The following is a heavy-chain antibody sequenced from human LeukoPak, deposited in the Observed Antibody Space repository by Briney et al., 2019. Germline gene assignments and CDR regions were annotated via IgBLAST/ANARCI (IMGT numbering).Heavy chain of an antibody. Sequence: GESLKISCKGSGYSFSSYWISWVRQMPGKGLEWMGRIDPSDSYTYYSPSFQGHVTISADKSISTAYLQWSSLKASDTAMYYCARLGYRYGNHYYYGMDVWGQGTTVTVSS. D-gene: IGHD5-18*01. J-gene: IGHJ6*02. V-gene: IGHV5-10-1*01. CDR1: GYSFSSYW. CDR2: IDPSDSYT. CDR3: ARLGYRYGNHYYYGMDV.